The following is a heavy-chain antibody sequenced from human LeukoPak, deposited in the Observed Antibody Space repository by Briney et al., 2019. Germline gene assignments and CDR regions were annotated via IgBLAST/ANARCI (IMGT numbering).Heavy chain of an antibody. J-gene: IGHJ6*02. CDR2: IYYSGST. CDR1: GGSISSYY. D-gene: IGHD5-18*01. CDR3: ARQVFPSMVTDYCGMDV. Sequence: SETLSLTCTVSGGSISSYYWSWIRQPPGKGLEWIGYIYYSGSTNYNPSLKSRVTISVDTSKNQFSLKLSSVTAADTAVYYCARQVFPSMVTDYCGMDVWGQGTTVTVSS. V-gene: IGHV4-59*08.